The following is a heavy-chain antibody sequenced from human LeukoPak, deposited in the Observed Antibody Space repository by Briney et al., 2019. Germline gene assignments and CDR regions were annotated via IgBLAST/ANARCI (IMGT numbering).Heavy chain of an antibody. CDR2: IYSGGST. J-gene: IGHJ4*02. D-gene: IGHD3-22*01. V-gene: IGHV3-53*01. CDR3: ARDRHDSSGYGY. CDR1: VFTVSSNY. Sequence: PGGSLRLSCAASVFTVSSNYMSWVRQAPGKGLEWVSVIYSGGSTYYADSVKGRFTISRDNSKNTLYLQMNSLRAEDTAVYYCARDRHDSSGYGYWGQGTLVTVSS.